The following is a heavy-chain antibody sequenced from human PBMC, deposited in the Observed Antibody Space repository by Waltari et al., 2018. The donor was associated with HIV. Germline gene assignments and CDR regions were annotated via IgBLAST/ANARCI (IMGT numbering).Heavy chain of an antibody. V-gene: IGHV4-39*07. D-gene: IGHD3-3*01. CDR2: IYYSGST. J-gene: IGHJ6*02. CDR1: GGSISSSSYY. CDR3: ARENYDFWSGYIRSLYGMDV. Sequence: QLQLQESGPGLVKPSETLSLTCTVSGGSISSSSYYWGWIRQPPGKGLEWIGSIYYSGSTYYNPSLKSRVTISVDTSKNQFSLKLSSVTAADTAVYYCARENYDFWSGYIRSLYGMDVWGQGTTVTVSS.